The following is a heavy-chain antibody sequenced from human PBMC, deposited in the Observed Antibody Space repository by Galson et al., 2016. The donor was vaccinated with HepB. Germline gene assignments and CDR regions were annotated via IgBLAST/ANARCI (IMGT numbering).Heavy chain of an antibody. V-gene: IGHV3-33*01. CDR2: IWYDGDTK. CDR3: ARARNSSPWFGDFDY. Sequence: SLRLSCAASGFSFSLYGMHWVRQAPGKGLEWVALIWYDGDTKYSADSVKGRFTISRDNSDNTLYLHMTSLRAEDTAVYYCARARNSSPWFGDFDYWGPGTLVIVSS. J-gene: IGHJ4*02. D-gene: IGHD6-19*01. CDR1: GFSFSLYG.